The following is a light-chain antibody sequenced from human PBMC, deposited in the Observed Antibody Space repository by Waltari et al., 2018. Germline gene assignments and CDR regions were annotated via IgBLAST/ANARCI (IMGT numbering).Light chain of an antibody. CDR1: QSVSTY. V-gene: IGKV3-11*01. J-gene: IGKJ4*01. Sequence: EIVLTQSPATLSLSPGERATLSCRASQSVSTYLGWYQQKPGQDPRLLIYDASNRATGIPARFSGSGSGTDFTLTISSLEPEDFAVYYCRQRSNWPLTFGGGTKVEIK. CDR3: RQRSNWPLT. CDR2: DAS.